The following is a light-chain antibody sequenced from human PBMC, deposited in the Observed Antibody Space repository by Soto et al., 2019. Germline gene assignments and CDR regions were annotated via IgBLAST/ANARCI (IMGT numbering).Light chain of an antibody. J-gene: IGLJ1*01. V-gene: IGLV2-14*01. CDR1: SNDIGGYNY. CDR3: SSFSVASPL. Sequence: VLTQPASMSGSPGQSVTISCAGTSNDIGGYNYVSWYQHHPGTAPKLIIYDVSSRPSGVSHRFSGSKSGNTASLTISGLQAEDEADYYCSSFSVASPLFGTGTKVTVL. CDR2: DVS.